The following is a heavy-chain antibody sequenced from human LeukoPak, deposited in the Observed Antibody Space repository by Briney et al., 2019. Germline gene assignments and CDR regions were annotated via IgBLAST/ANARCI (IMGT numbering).Heavy chain of an antibody. V-gene: IGHV4-39*07. Sequence: PSETLSLTCTVSGGSISSSSYYWGWIRQPPGKGLEWIGSIYYSGSTYYNPSLKSRVTISVDTSKNQFSLKLSSVTAADTAVYYCARFHYDFWSGYYTGPDFDYWGQGTLVTVSS. CDR2: IYYSGST. CDR3: ARFHYDFWSGYYTGPDFDY. D-gene: IGHD3-3*01. CDR1: GGSISSSSYY. J-gene: IGHJ4*02.